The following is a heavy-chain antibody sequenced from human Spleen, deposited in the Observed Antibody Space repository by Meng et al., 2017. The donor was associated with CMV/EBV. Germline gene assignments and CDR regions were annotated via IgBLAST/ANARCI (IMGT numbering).Heavy chain of an antibody. V-gene: IGHV3-7*01. Sequence: GESLKISCAASGFTFSSYWMSWVRQAPGKGLEWVANIKQDGSEKYYVDSVKGRFTISRDNAKNSVYLQMNSLRAEDTAVYYCARVERGYSGYDYGDYYYGMDVWGQGTTVTVSS. CDR3: ARVERGYSGYDYGDYYYGMDV. J-gene: IGHJ6*02. CDR2: IKQDGSEK. D-gene: IGHD5-12*01. CDR1: GFTFSSYW.